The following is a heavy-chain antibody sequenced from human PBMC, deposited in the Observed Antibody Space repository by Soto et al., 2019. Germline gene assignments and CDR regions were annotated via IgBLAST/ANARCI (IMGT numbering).Heavy chain of an antibody. V-gene: IGHV5-10-1*01. CDR3: AKARLWGGDGYNSYYYNAMDV. J-gene: IGHJ6*02. CDR2: IDPSDSYT. CDR1: GYSFTSYW. Sequence: PGESLKISCKGSGYSFTSYWISWVRQMPGKGLEWMGRIDPSDSYTNYSPSFQGHVTISRDNAKNSLYLQMNSLRPEDTALYYCAKARLWGGDGYNSYYYNAMDVWGQGTTVTVSS. D-gene: IGHD3-16*01.